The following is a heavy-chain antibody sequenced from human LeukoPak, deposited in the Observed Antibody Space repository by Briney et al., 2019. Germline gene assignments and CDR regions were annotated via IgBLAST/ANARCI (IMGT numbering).Heavy chain of an antibody. CDR3: ASDYYDFWSGHDYFDY. CDR1: GFTFTSYT. J-gene: IGHJ4*02. Sequence: GGSLRLSCAASGFTFTSYTMHWVRQAPGKGLEWVSFISSSSSYIYYADSVKGRFTISRDNAKNSLYLQMNSLRAEDTAVYYCASDYYDFWSGHDYFDYWGQGTLVTVSS. CDR2: ISSSSSYI. D-gene: IGHD3-3*01. V-gene: IGHV3-21*01.